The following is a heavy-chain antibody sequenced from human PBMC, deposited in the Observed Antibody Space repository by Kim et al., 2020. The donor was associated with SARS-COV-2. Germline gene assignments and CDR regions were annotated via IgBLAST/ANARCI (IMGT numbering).Heavy chain of an antibody. CDR1: GGTFSSYA. CDR3: ARAPLLGGEAISYYYYYYMDV. D-gene: IGHD3-16*01. V-gene: IGHV1-69*13. J-gene: IGHJ6*03. Sequence: SVKVSCKASGGTFSSYAISWVRQAPGQGLEWMGGIIPIFGTANYAQKFQGRVTITADESTSTAYMELSSLRSEDTAVYYCARAPLLGGEAISYYYYYYMDVWGKGTTVTVSS. CDR2: IIPIFGTA.